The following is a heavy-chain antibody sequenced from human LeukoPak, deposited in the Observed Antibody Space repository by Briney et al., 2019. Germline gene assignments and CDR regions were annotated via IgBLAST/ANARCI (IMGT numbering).Heavy chain of an antibody. CDR2: IRYDGSNK. Sequence: GESLRLSCAASGFTFSSYGMHWVRQAPGKGLEWVAFIRYDGSNKYYADSVKGRFTISRDNSKNMLYLQMNSLRAEDTAVYYCATGPYGSGGEGLDYWGQGTLVTVSS. D-gene: IGHD3-10*01. J-gene: IGHJ4*02. V-gene: IGHV3-30*02. CDR3: ATGPYGSGGEGLDY. CDR1: GFTFSSYG.